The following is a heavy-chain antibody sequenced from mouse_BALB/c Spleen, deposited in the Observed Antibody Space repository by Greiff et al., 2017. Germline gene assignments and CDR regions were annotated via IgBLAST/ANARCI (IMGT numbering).Heavy chain of an antibody. CDR3: ARQLGLRFDY. J-gene: IGHJ2*01. D-gene: IGHD3-1*01. CDR2: INPSSGYT. CDR1: GYTFTSYT. V-gene: IGHV1-4*02. Sequence: QVQLKQSAAELARPGASVKMSCKASGYTFTSYTMHWVKQRPGQGLEWIGYINPSSGYTEYNQKFKDKTTLTADKSSSTAYMQLSSLTSEDSAVYYCARQLGLRFDYWGQGTTLTVSS.